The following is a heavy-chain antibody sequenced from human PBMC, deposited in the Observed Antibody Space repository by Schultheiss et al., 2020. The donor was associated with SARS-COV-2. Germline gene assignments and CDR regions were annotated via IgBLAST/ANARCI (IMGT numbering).Heavy chain of an antibody. V-gene: IGHV1-8*02. D-gene: IGHD2-15*01. CDR3: ARDLGGGYAFDI. Sequence: ASVKVSCKASGYTFTGYYMHWVRQAPGQGLEWMGWMNPNSGNTGYAQKFQGRVTMTRNTSTSTVYMELRSLRSDDTAVYYCARDLGGGYAFDIWGQGTMVTVSS. J-gene: IGHJ3*02. CDR2: MNPNSGNT. CDR1: GYTFTGYY.